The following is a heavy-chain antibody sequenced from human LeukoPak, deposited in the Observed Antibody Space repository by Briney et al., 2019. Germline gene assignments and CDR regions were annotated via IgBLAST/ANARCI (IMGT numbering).Heavy chain of an antibody. CDR1: GASISSGSYY. D-gene: IGHD6-19*01. Sequence: PSQTLSLTCAVSGASISSGSYYWSWIRQPAGKGLEWIGRFFTSGSTNYNPSLKSRVTISIDTSKNEFSLKLSSVTAADTAVYYCASVIESIAVAGTLYYWGQGTLVTVSS. J-gene: IGHJ4*02. CDR3: ASVIESIAVAGTLYY. V-gene: IGHV4-61*02. CDR2: FFTSGST.